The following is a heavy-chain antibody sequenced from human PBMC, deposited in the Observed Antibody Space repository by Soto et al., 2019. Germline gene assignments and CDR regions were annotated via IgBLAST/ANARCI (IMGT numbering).Heavy chain of an antibody. V-gene: IGHV3-30*18. J-gene: IGHJ4*02. CDR1: GFTFSSYG. CDR2: ISYDGSNK. CDR3: AKPLKPLYSSSWYVLGY. D-gene: IGHD6-13*01. Sequence: LRLSCAASGFTFSSYGMHWVRQAPGKGLEWVAVISYDGSNKYYADSVKGRFTISRDNSKNTLYLQMNSLRAEDTAVYYCAKPLKPLYSSSWYVLGYWGQGTLVTVSS.